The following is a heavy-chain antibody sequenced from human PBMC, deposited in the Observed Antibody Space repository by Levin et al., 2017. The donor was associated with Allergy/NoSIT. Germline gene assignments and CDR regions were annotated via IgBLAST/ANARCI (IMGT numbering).Heavy chain of an antibody. CDR3: ARTPPKGSGSYYTSYFDY. D-gene: IGHD3-10*01. V-gene: IGHV3-30-3*01. Sequence: GESLKISCAASGFTFSSYAMHWVRQAPGKGLEWVAVISYDGSNKYYADSVKGRFTISRDNSKNTLYLQMNSLRAEDTAVYYCARTPPKGSGSYYTSYFDYWGQGTLDTVSS. CDR2: ISYDGSNK. CDR1: GFTFSSYA. J-gene: IGHJ4*02.